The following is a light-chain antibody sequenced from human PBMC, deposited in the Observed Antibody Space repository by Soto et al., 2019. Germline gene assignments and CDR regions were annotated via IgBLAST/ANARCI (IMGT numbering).Light chain of an antibody. Sequence: QSVLTQPASVPGSPGQSITISCTGTNNDVGGYNYVSWYQHHPGKAPKLIIYDVSNRPSGVSYRFSGSKSGNTASLTISGLQPEDEADYYCSSYTTSNTREIVFGTGTKVTVL. V-gene: IGLV2-14*03. CDR2: DVS. CDR1: NNDVGGYNY. J-gene: IGLJ1*01. CDR3: SSYTTSNTREIV.